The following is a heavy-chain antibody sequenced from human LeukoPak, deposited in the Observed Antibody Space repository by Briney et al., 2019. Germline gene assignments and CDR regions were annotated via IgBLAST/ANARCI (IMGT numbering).Heavy chain of an antibody. CDR3: ARHVTISGPYDASDI. D-gene: IGHD5-24*01. V-gene: IGHV4-61*05. CDR2: IYYSGGT. Sequence: SETLSLTCTVSGGSISSSSYYWGWIRQPPGKGLEWIGYIYYSGGTDYNPSLKSRVTISVDTSKNQFSLKLRSVTAADTAVYYCARHVTISGPYDASDIWGQGTMVTVSP. CDR1: GGSISSSSYY. J-gene: IGHJ3*02.